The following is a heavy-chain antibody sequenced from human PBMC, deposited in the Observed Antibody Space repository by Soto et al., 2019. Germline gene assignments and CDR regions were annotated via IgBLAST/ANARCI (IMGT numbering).Heavy chain of an antibody. J-gene: IGHJ5*02. Sequence: ASVKVSCKASGYTFTSYGISWVRQAPGQGLEWMGWISAYNGNTNYAQKLQGRVTMTTDTSTSTADMELRSLRSDDTAVYYCARPHESQLLELDHWGQGTLVTVSS. CDR3: ARPHESQLLELDH. CDR1: GYTFTSYG. V-gene: IGHV1-18*04. D-gene: IGHD2-2*01. CDR2: ISAYNGNT.